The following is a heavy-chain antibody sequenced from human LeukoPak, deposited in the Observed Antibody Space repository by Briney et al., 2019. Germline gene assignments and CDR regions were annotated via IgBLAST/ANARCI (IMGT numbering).Heavy chain of an antibody. CDR1: GFTFSSYW. V-gene: IGHV4-34*01. CDR2: INHSGST. D-gene: IGHD3-22*01. CDR3: ARAGAEDSSGYYLRVDY. J-gene: IGHJ4*02. Sequence: GSLRLSCAASGFTFSSYWMSWVRQPPGKGLEWIGEINHSGSTNYNPSLKSRVTISVDTSKNQFSLKLSSVTAADTAVYYCARAGAEDSSGYYLRVDYWGQGTLVTVSS.